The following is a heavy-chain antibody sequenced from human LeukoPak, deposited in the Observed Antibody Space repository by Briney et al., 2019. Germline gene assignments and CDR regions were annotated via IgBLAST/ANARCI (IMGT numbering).Heavy chain of an antibody. V-gene: IGHV4-34*01. D-gene: IGHD5-18*01. CDR2: INHSGST. CDR1: GGSFSGYY. Sequence: SETLSLTCAVYGGSFSGYYWSWIRQPPGKGLEWIGEINHSGSTNYNPSLKSRVTISVDTSKNQFSLKLSSVTAADTAVYYCARASSIGYSYGKDFDYWGQGTLVTGSS. CDR3: ARASSIGYSYGKDFDY. J-gene: IGHJ4*02.